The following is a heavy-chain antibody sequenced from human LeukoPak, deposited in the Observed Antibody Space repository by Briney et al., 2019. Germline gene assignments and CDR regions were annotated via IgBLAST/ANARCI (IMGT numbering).Heavy chain of an antibody. CDR2: IKQDGSEK. CDR3: AKETPPRMITFGG. J-gene: IGHJ4*02. V-gene: IGHV3-7*03. CDR1: GFTFSSYW. D-gene: IGHD3-16*01. Sequence: GGSLRLSCAASGFTFSSYWMSWVRQAPGKGLEWVANIKQDGSEKYYVDSVKGRFTISRDNSKNTLYLQMNSLRAEDTAVYYCAKETPPRMITFGGWGQGTLVTVSS.